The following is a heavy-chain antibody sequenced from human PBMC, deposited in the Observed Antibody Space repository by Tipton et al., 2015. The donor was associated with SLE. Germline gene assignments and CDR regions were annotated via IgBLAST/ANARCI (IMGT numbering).Heavy chain of an antibody. CDR2: INHSGST. V-gene: IGHV4-34*01. Sequence: TLSLTCAVYGGSFSGYYWSWIRQPPGKGLEWIGEINHSGSTNYNPSLKSRVTISVDTSNNQFSLKLSSVTAADTAVYYCAGLYSSSWLPFGYYYYGMYVWGQGTTVTVSS. J-gene: IGHJ6*02. CDR1: GGSFSGYY. CDR3: AGLYSSSWLPFGYYYYGMYV. D-gene: IGHD6-13*01.